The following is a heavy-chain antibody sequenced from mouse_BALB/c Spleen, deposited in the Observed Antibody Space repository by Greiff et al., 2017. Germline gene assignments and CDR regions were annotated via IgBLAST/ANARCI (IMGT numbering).Heavy chain of an antibody. CDR3: ARAYDYDWAY. D-gene: IGHD2-4*01. Sequence: EVQLVESGPGLVKPSQSLSLTCSVTGYSITSGYYWNWIRQFPGNKLEWMGYISYDGSNNYNPSLKNRISITRDTSKNQFFLKLNSVTTEDTATYYCARAYDYDWAYWGQGTLVTVSA. J-gene: IGHJ3*01. CDR2: ISYDGSN. CDR1: GYSITSGYY. V-gene: IGHV3-6*02.